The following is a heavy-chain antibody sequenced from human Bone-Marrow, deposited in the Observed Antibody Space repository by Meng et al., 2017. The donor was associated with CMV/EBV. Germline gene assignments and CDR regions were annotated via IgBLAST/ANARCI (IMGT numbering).Heavy chain of an antibody. J-gene: IGHJ6*02. CDR2: ISSSSSYI. D-gene: IGHD3-3*01. Sequence: GESLKISWAASGFTFSSYSMNWVRQAPGKGLEWVSSISSSSSYIYYADSVKGRFTISRDNAKNSLYLQMNSLRAEDTAVYYCARDHSYDFWSGYYTLVYYYGMDVWGQGTTVTVSS. CDR1: GFTFSSYS. V-gene: IGHV3-21*01. CDR3: ARDHSYDFWSGYYTLVYYYGMDV.